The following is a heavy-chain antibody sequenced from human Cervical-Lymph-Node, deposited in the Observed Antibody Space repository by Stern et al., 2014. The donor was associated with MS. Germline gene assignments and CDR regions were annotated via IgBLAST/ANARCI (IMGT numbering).Heavy chain of an antibody. Sequence: EVQLVESGGGLVRPGGSLTLACVAYGFTFSRYWMTWVRQAPGKGLDWVSNIMQNGSETYYMDSVKARFPISRDNAKNSLFLQMNSLRVEDTAVYYCARLLAFQFAPWGQGTLFTFSS. V-gene: IGHV3-7*01. CDR3: ARLLAFQFAP. D-gene: IGHD3-3*01. CDR1: GFTFSRYW. J-gene: IGHJ5*02. CDR2: IMQNGSET.